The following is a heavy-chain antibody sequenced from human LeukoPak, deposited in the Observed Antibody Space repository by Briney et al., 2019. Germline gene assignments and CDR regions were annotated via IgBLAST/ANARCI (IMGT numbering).Heavy chain of an antibody. CDR1: GFTFSSYW. D-gene: IGHD3-16*01. J-gene: IGHJ6*02. V-gene: IGHV3-7*03. CDR2: INHNGNVN. Sequence: GALSLSCAASGFTFSSYWMNWARQAPGKGLEWVASINHNGNVNYYVDSVKGRFTISRDNAKNSLYLQMSNLRAEDTAVYFCARGGGLDVWGQGATVTVSS. CDR3: ARGGGLDV.